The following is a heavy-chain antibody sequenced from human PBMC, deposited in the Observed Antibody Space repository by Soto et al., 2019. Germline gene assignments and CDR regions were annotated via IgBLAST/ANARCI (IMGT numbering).Heavy chain of an antibody. CDR1: GYTFTGYY. Sequence: ASVKVSCKASGYTFTGYYMHWVRQAPGQGLEWMGWINPNSGGTNYAQKFQGWVTMTRDTSISTAYMELSRLRSDETAVYYCARDGHYYYGMDVWGQGTTVTVSS. V-gene: IGHV1-2*04. J-gene: IGHJ6*02. CDR3: ARDGHYYYGMDV. CDR2: INPNSGGT.